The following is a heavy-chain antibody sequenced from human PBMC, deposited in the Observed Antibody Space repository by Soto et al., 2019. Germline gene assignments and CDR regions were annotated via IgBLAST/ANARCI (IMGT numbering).Heavy chain of an antibody. CDR1: GFTFSSYA. CDR3: AKGQWHDYYYYYMDV. V-gene: IGHV3-23*01. Sequence: GGSLRLSCAASGFTFSSYAMSWVRQAPGKGLEWVSAISGSGGSTYYADSVKGRFTISRDNSKNTLYLQMNSLRAEDTAVYYCAKGQWHDYYYYYMDVWGKGTTVTVSS. D-gene: IGHD2-8*01. J-gene: IGHJ6*03. CDR2: ISGSGGST.